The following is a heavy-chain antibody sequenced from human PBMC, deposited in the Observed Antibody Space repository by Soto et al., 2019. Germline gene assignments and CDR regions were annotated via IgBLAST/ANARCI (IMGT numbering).Heavy chain of an antibody. CDR1: GGSLSNYG. J-gene: IGHJ6*02. D-gene: IGHD3-22*01. CDR3: ARGDATKIVVTTYYAMDV. V-gene: IGHV1-69*12. CDR2: IIPVFGTP. Sequence: QVQLVQSGAEVKKPGSSVKVSCKASGGSLSNYGISWVRQAPGQGLEWMGAIIPVFGTPNHAQKFQDRVTITADESTTTVYMEVRSLTSEATAVYYCARGDATKIVVTTYYAMDVWGQGTTVTVSS.